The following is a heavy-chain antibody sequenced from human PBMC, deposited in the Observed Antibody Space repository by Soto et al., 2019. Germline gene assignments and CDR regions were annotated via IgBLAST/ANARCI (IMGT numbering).Heavy chain of an antibody. V-gene: IGHV4-31*03. D-gene: IGHD3-22*01. CDR1: GGCLSSGAYY. Sequence: SETLSLACTVSGGCLSSGAYYWSWIRQHPGKGLEWIGYIYYSGRTYYNPSLKSRVTISVDTSKNQFSLKLSSVTAADTAVYYCAIYASSRSRGFQHWGQGTLVTV. J-gene: IGHJ1*01. CDR2: IYYSGRT. CDR3: AIYASSRSRGFQH.